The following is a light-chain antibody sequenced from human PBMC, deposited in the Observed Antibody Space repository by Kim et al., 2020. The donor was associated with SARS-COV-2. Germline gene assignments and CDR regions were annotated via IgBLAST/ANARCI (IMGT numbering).Light chain of an antibody. CDR3: NSRDSNDNVV. CDR2: GKN. J-gene: IGLJ2*01. CDR1: SLRSYY. Sequence: VALGTTVRTTCQGDSLRSYYATWYQQKPGQAPILVIYGKNNRPSGIPDRFSGSSSGNTASLTITGTQAGDEADYYCNSRDSNDNVVFGGGTQLTVL. V-gene: IGLV3-19*01.